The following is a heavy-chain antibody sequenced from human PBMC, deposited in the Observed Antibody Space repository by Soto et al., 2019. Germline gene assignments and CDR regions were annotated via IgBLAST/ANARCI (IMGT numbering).Heavy chain of an antibody. CDR3: AAGGGGSYSDY. CDR1: GFTFTSSA. CDR2: IVVGSGNT. D-gene: IGHD1-26*01. V-gene: IGHV1-58*01. J-gene: IGHJ4*02. Sequence: QMQLVQSGPEVKKPGTSVKVSCKASGFTFTSSAVQWVRQARGQRLEWIGWIVVGSGNTNYAQKFQERVTITRDMSTSTAYMELSSLRSEDTAVYYCAAGGGGSYSDYWGQGTLVTVSS.